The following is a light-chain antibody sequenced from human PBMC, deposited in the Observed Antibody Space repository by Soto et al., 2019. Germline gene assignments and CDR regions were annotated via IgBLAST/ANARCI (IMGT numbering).Light chain of an antibody. J-gene: IGKJ1*01. V-gene: IGKV1-5*01. CDR3: QQYYSYPRT. CDR1: QSISRW. CDR2: AAS. Sequence: DIQMTQSPSTLSASVGDRVTITCRASQSISRWLAWHQQKPGKAPRLLIYAASTLQSGVPSRFSGSGSGTDFTLTISCLQSEDFATYYCQQYYSYPRTFGQGTKVDIK.